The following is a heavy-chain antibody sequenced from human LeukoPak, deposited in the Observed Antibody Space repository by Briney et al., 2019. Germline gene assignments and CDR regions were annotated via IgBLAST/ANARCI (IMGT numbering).Heavy chain of an antibody. CDR2: IYYSGST. V-gene: IGHV4-39*07. CDR1: GGSISSSSYY. Sequence: SETLSLTCTDSGGSISSSSYYWGWIRQPPGTGLEWIESIYYSGSTYYNPSLKSRVTISVDTSKNQFSLKLSSVTAAGTAVYYCARVPRMGYCSGGSCYFYFDYWGQGTLVTVSS. CDR3: ARVPRMGYCSGGSCYFYFDY. J-gene: IGHJ4*02. D-gene: IGHD2-15*01.